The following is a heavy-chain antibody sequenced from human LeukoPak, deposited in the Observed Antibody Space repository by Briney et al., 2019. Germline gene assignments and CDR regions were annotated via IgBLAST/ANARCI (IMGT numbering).Heavy chain of an antibody. D-gene: IGHD6-19*01. Sequence: GGSLRLSCAASGFTFSNYSMNWVRQAPGKGLEWVSYITSSGNTIYYADSVKGRFTISRDNAKNSLFLQMNSLRGEDTAVYYCARAPYSSGWPRLDYWGQGILVKVSS. CDR2: ITSSGNTI. CDR1: GFTFSNYS. J-gene: IGHJ4*02. V-gene: IGHV3-48*04. CDR3: ARAPYSSGWPRLDY.